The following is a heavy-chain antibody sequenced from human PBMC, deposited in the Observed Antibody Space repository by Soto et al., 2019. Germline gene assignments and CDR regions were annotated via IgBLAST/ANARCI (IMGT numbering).Heavy chain of an antibody. V-gene: IGHV4-61*01. Sequence: SETLSLTCTVSGGSVSSGSYYWSWIRQPPGKGLEWIGYIYYSGSTNYNPSLKSRVTISVDTSKNQFSLKLSSVTAADTAVYYCARERVGSSWYSDYWGQGTLVTVS. CDR1: GGSVSSGSYY. J-gene: IGHJ4*02. D-gene: IGHD6-13*01. CDR2: IYYSGST. CDR3: ARERVGSSWYSDY.